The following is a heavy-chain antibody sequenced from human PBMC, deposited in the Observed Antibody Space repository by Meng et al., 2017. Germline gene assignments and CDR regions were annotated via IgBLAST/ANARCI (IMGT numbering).Heavy chain of an antibody. J-gene: IGHJ4*02. CDR2: INTNTGNP. D-gene: IGHD1-26*01. V-gene: IGHV7-4-1*02. CDR1: GYTVTSYA. Sequence: QVRWVQSGAELKKPGAEGKVSSKASGYTVTSYAMNWVRPAPGQGLEWMGWINTNTGNPTYAQGFTGRFVFSLDTSVSTAYLQISSLKAEDTAVYYCAREGRVDFDYWGQGTLVTVSS. CDR3: AREGRVDFDY.